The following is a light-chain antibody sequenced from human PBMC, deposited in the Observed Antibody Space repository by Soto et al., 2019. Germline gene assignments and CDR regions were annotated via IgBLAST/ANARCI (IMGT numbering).Light chain of an antibody. J-gene: IGLJ3*02. CDR3: AAWDDSLNGLV. V-gene: IGLV1-44*01. CDR1: SSNIGINS. CDR2: TNN. Sequence: QSVLTQPPSASRTPGQRVTISCSGSSSNIGINSVSWYQQLPGTAPKLLMYTNNQRPSGVPDRFSGSKSGTSASLANSGLQSEDEADYYCAAWDDSLNGLVFGGGTKVTVL.